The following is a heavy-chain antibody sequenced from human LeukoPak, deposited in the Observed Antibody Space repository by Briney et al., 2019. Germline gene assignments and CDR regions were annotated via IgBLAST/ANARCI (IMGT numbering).Heavy chain of an antibody. J-gene: IGHJ3*02. CDR1: GFTVSSNY. CDR3: ARDYAFDI. CDR2: IYSGGST. V-gene: IGHV3-53*01. Sequence: GGSLRLSCAASGFTVSSNYMSWVRQAPGKGLEWVSVIYSGGSTYYADSAKGRFTISRDNSKNTLYLQKNSLRAEDTAVYYCARDYAFDIWGQGTMVTVSS.